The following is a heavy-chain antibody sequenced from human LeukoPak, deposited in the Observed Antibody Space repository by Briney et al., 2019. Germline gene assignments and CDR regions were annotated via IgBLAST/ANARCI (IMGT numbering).Heavy chain of an antibody. J-gene: IGHJ3*02. CDR2: IIPIFGTA. V-gene: IGHV1-69*13. D-gene: IGHD3-10*01. CDR3: ARAGTPYMVRGVIIDAFDI. CDR1: GGTFSSYA. Sequence: SVKVSCKASGGTFSSYAISWVRQAPGQGLEWMGGIIPIFGTANYAQKFQGRVTITADESTSTAYMELSSLRSEDTAEYYCARAGTPYMVRGVIIDAFDIWGQGTMVTVSS.